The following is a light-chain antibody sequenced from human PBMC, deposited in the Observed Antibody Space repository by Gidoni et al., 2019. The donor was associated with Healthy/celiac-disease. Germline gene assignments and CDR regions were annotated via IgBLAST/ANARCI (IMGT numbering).Light chain of an antibody. V-gene: IGKV3-11*01. CDR2: DAS. J-gene: IGKJ1*01. CDR3: QQRSNWPT. CDR1: QSVSSY. Sequence: EIVLTQSPATLSLSPGERATLSCRASQSVSSYLAWYQQKPGQAPRLLIYDASNRATGIPDRFSGSGSGTDFTLTISSLEPEDFAVYYCQQRSNWPTFGQGTKVEIK.